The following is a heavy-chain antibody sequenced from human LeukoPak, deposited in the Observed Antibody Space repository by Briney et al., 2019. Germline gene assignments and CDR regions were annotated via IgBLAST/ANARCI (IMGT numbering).Heavy chain of an antibody. J-gene: IGHJ4*02. V-gene: IGHV3-23*01. D-gene: IGHD3-16*01. Sequence: GGSLRLSCAASGFTFRSYAMSWVRQAPGKGLEWVSAISGSGGSTYYTDSVKGRFTISRDNSKNTLYLQMNSLRAEDTAVYYCAKGVYTWYYFDYWGQGTLVTVSS. CDR3: AKGVYTWYYFDY. CDR1: GFTFRSYA. CDR2: ISGSGGST.